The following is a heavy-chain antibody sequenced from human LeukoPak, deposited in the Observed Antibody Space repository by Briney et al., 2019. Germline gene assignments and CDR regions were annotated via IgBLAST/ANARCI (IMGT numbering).Heavy chain of an antibody. CDR2: INHSGST. V-gene: IGHV4-34*01. Sequence: SETLSLTCAVYGGSFSGYYWGWIRQPPGKGLEWIGEINHSGSTNYNPSLKSRVTISVDTSKNQFSLKLSSVTAADTAVYYCARGPWGRGVPQAFDYWGQGTLVTVSS. CDR1: GGSFSGYY. CDR3: ARGPWGRGVPQAFDY. D-gene: IGHD3-10*01. J-gene: IGHJ4*02.